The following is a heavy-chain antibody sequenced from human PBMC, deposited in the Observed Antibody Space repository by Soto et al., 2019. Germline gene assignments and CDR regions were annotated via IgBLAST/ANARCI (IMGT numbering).Heavy chain of an antibody. CDR3: ARDSPRNWFDP. CDR1: GFTFSSYG. Sequence: GGSLRLSCAASGFTFSSYGMHWVRQAPGKGLEWVAVIWYDGSNKYYADSVKGRFTISRDNSKNTLYLQMNSLRAEDTAVYYCARDSPRNWFDPWGQGTLVTVSS. CDR2: IWYDGSNK. D-gene: IGHD6-6*01. J-gene: IGHJ5*02. V-gene: IGHV3-33*01.